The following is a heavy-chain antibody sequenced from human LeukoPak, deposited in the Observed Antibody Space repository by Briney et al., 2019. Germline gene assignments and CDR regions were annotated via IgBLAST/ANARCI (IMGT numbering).Heavy chain of an antibody. Sequence: PSETLSLTCAVYGGSFSGYYWSWIRQPPGKGLEWIGEINHSGSTNYNPSLKSRVTISVDTSKNQFSLKLSSVTAADTAVYYCARGSRYDYVWGSYRYPYYFDYWGQGTLVTVSS. CDR1: GGSFSGYY. CDR3: ARGSRYDYVWGSYRYPYYFDY. D-gene: IGHD3-16*02. J-gene: IGHJ4*02. V-gene: IGHV4-34*01. CDR2: INHSGST.